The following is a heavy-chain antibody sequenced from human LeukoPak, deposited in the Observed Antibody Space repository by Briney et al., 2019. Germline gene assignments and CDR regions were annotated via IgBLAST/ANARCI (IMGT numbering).Heavy chain of an antibody. CDR3: ARDGRSDYYYDSSGNFDY. D-gene: IGHD3-22*01. CDR2: INSSGGT. CDR1: GGPFSGYY. V-gene: IGHV4-34*01. Sequence: SETLSLTCALYGGPFSGYYWSWIRQPPGKGLEWVGEINSSGGTNYNPSLKSRVTILMDTSKNQVSLRLGSVTAADTAVYYCARDGRSDYYYDSSGNFDYWGQGTLVTVSS. J-gene: IGHJ4*02.